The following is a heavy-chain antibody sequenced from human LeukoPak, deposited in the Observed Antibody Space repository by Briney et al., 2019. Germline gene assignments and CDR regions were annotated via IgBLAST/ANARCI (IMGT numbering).Heavy chain of an antibody. CDR1: GGSLSGGSYY. J-gene: IGHJ3*02. V-gene: IGHV4-31*03. Sequence: SQPLSLTCTVSGGSLSGGSYYWSWIRQHPEKGLEWIGYMLHSGDTYYNPSLESRVTISVDTSKSQFSLRLSSVTAADTAVYFCARDQRYCSTTSCHDAFDIWGQGTMVTVSS. D-gene: IGHD2-2*01. CDR2: MLHSGDT. CDR3: ARDQRYCSTTSCHDAFDI.